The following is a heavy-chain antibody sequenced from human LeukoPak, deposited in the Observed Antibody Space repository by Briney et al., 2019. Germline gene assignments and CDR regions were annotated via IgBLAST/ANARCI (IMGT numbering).Heavy chain of an antibody. J-gene: IGHJ4*02. V-gene: IGHV3-7*03. CDR3: ARAVPSTYYYDSSGYPDY. D-gene: IGHD3-22*01. CDR1: GFTFSNYW. Sequence: GGSLRLSCVFSGFTFSNYWMSWVRQAPGKGLEWVANIKQDESEKHYVDSVKGRFTISRDNAKNSLYLQMNSLRAEDTAVYYCARAVPSTYYYDSSGYPDYWGQGTLVTVSS. CDR2: IKQDESEK.